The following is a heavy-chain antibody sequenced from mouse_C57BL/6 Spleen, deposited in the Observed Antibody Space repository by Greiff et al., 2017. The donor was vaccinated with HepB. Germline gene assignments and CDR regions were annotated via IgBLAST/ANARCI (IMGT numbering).Heavy chain of an antibody. D-gene: IGHD1-1*01. J-gene: IGHJ3*01. Sequence: VQLQQSGPERVKPGASVKISCKASGYTFTDYYMNWVKQSHGKSLEWIGDINPNNGGTSYNQKFKGKATLTVDKSSSTAYMELRSLTSEDSAVYYCARQDDGSSYSFAYWGQGTLATVSA. CDR2: INPNNGGT. CDR3: ARQDDGSSYSFAY. V-gene: IGHV1-26*01. CDR1: GYTFTDYY.